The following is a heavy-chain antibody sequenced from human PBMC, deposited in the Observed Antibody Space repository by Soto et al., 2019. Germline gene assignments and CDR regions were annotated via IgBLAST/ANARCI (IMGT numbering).Heavy chain of an antibody. CDR1: GFTFSSYG. J-gene: IGHJ6*03. Sequence: QVQLVESGGGVVQPGRSLRLSCAASGFTFSSYGMHWVRQAPGKGLEWVAVIWYDGSNKYYADSVKGRFTISRDNSKNTLYLQMNSLRAEDTAVYYCARKSIAARPGQTYYYYYYMDVWGKGTTVTVSS. V-gene: IGHV3-33*01. D-gene: IGHD6-6*01. CDR3: ARKSIAARPGQTYYYYYYMDV. CDR2: IWYDGSNK.